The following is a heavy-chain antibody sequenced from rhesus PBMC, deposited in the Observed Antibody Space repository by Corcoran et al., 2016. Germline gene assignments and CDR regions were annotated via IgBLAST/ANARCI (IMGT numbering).Heavy chain of an antibody. Sequence: QVKLQQWGEGLVKPSETLSLTCAVYGGSISGYYYWSWIRQAPGKGREWIGNIDGNSASTNYNPSLKNRVTISKDTSKNQFSLKLSSVTAADTAVYYCARDSGSYYYRNRFDVWGPGVLVTVSS. J-gene: IGHJ5-1*01. V-gene: IGHV4-73*01. CDR3: ARDSGSYYYRNRFDV. CDR1: GGSISGYYY. CDR2: IDGNSAST. D-gene: IGHD3-16*01.